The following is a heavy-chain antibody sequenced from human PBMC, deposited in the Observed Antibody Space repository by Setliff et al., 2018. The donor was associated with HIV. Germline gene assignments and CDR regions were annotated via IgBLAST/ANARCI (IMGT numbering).Heavy chain of an antibody. Sequence: PSETLSLTCAVSGYSIRSGYYWGWIRQPPGKGLEWIGSIYHSGSTYYNPSLKSRVSISVDTSKNQFSLKLSSVTAADTAVYYCARHESGRSSSWSNFDYWGQGTLVTVS. V-gene: IGHV4-38-2*01. CDR1: GYSIRSGYY. CDR3: ARHESGRSSSWSNFDY. D-gene: IGHD6-13*01. CDR2: IYHSGST. J-gene: IGHJ4*02.